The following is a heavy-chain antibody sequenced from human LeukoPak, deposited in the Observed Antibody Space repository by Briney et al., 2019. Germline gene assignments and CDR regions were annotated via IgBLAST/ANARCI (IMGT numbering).Heavy chain of an antibody. J-gene: IGHJ3*02. CDR1: GYTFSSYS. D-gene: IGHD6-19*01. CDR3: ARDKTEQWLVLEAFDI. V-gene: IGHV3-21*01. Sequence: GGSLRLSCAASGYTFSSYSMNWVRQTPGKGLEWVSSISATSSYIYYADSARGRFTISRDNAKNSLYLQMNSLRAEDTAVYYCARDKTEQWLVLEAFDIWGQGTVVTVSS. CDR2: ISATSSYI.